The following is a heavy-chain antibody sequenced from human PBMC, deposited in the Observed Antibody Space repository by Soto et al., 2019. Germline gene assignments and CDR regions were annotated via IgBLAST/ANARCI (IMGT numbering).Heavy chain of an antibody. CDR1: GYTFTSYG. V-gene: IGHV1-18*01. Sequence: ASVKVSCKASGYTFTSYGISWVRQAPGQGLEWMGWISAYNGNTNNAQKLQGRVTRTTDTSTSTAYMELGSLRSDDTAVYYCARYVLLWFGEFPKKEDYYMDVWGKGTTVTVSS. CDR2: ISAYNGNT. CDR3: ARYVLLWFGEFPKKEDYYMDV. J-gene: IGHJ6*03. D-gene: IGHD3-10*01.